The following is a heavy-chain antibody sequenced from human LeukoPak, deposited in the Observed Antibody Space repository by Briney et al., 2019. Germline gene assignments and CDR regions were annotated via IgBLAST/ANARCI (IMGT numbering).Heavy chain of an antibody. CDR2: INPNSGDT. Sequence: ASVKVSCKASGYTFTDYYMHWVRQAPGQGLEWMGWINPNSGDTNYAQKFQGSVTMTRDTSISTAYMELSRLRSDDTAVYYCARGVATWNDAIDYWGQGTLVTVSS. CDR1: GYTFTDYY. J-gene: IGHJ4*02. V-gene: IGHV1-2*02. CDR3: ARGVATWNDAIDY. D-gene: IGHD1-1*01.